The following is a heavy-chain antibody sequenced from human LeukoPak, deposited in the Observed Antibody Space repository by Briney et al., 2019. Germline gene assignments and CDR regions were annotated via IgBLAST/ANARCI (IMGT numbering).Heavy chain of an antibody. CDR3: ARDPSNTSGWKTWFDP. V-gene: IGHV1-8*02. CDR1: GGTFSSYA. Sequence: ASVKVSCKASGGTFSSYAISWVRQATGQGLEWMGWMNPNSGNTGYAQKFQGRVTLTTDRTTSTAYLELRSLRSDDTAVYYCARDPSNTSGWKTWFDPWGQGTLVTVSS. D-gene: IGHD6-19*01. CDR2: MNPNSGNT. J-gene: IGHJ5*02.